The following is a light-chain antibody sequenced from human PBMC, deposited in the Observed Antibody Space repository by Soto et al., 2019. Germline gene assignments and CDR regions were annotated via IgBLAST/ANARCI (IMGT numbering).Light chain of an antibody. V-gene: IGKV1-5*01. Sequence: DIQMTQSPSALSASVGDRVTITCRASQSISGWLAWFQQKPGKAPKLLIYDASSVESGVPSRFSGSGSGTEFTLTITSLQPDDFAAYYCQQYVFFRGTFGQGTKVEL. J-gene: IGKJ1*01. CDR2: DAS. CDR1: QSISGW. CDR3: QQYVFFRGT.